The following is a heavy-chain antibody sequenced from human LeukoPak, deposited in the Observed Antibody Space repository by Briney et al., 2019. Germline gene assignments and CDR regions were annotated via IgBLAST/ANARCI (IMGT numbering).Heavy chain of an antibody. Sequence: GGSLRLSCAASGFTFSSYAMHWVRQAPGKGLEWVAVISYDGSNKYYADSVKGRFTISRDNSKNTLHLQMNSLRAEDTAVYYCARASGSGWYIDWFDPWGQGTLVTVSS. D-gene: IGHD6-19*01. CDR3: ARASGSGWYIDWFDP. CDR2: ISYDGSNK. CDR1: GFTFSSYA. V-gene: IGHV3-30-3*01. J-gene: IGHJ5*02.